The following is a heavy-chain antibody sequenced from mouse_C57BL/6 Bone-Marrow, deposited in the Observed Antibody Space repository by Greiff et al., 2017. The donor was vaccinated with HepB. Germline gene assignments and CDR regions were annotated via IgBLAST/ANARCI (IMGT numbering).Heavy chain of an antibody. CDR1: GYTFTSYG. D-gene: IGHD1-1*02. CDR2: IYPRSGNT. V-gene: IGHV1-81*01. CDR3: ASYRGNGGSSLAY. Sequence: QVQLKESGAELARPGASVKLSCKASGYTFTSYGISWVKQRTGQGLEWIGNIYPRSGNTYYNEKFKGKATLTVDKSSSTAYMELRSLTSEDSAVYFCASYRGNGGSSLAYWGQGSLVTVAA. J-gene: IGHJ3*01.